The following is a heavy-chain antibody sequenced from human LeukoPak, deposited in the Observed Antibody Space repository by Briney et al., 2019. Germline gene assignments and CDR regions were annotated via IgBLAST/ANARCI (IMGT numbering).Heavy chain of an antibody. CDR3: ARREYYVSSGYR. V-gene: IGHV4-39*01. CDR1: GGSISSSSYY. J-gene: IGHJ4*02. D-gene: IGHD3-22*01. CDR2: IYNSGST. Sequence: PSETLSLTCTVSGGSISSSSYYWGWIRQPPGKGLEWIGSIYNSGSTYYNPSLKSRVTISVDTSKNQFSLKLSSVTAADTAVYFCARREYYVSSGYRWGQGTLVTVSS.